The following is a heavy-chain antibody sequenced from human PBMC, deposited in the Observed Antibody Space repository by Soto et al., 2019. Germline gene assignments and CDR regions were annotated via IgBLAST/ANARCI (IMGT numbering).Heavy chain of an antibody. CDR1: GGSISSSSYY. CDR3: ARGMGYSGYDFDY. J-gene: IGHJ4*02. CDR2: IYYSGST. Sequence: PSETLSLTCTVSGGSISSSSYYWGWIRQPPGKGLEWIGSIYYSGSTYYNPSLKSRVTISVDTSKNQFSLKLSSVTAADTAVYYCARGMGYSGYDFDYWGQGTLVTSPQ. D-gene: IGHD5-12*01. V-gene: IGHV4-39*01.